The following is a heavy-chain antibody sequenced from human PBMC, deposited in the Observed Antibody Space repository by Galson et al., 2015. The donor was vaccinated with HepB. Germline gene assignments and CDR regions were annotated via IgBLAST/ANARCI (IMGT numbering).Heavy chain of an antibody. CDR2: LSFDGSNA. CDR3: VRQRGTFWSGCDY. Sequence: SLRLSCAASGFSVNNYGLHWVRQAPGKGLEWVACLSFDGSNANYVDSVKGRFTISRDNSQNTISLQMHNLRGDDSAVYYCVRQRGTFWSGCDYWGPGTVVTVSS. CDR1: GFSVNNYG. D-gene: IGHD3-3*01. J-gene: IGHJ4*02. V-gene: IGHV3-33*01.